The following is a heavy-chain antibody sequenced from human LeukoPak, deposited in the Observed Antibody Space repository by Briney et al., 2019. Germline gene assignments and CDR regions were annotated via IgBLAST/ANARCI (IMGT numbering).Heavy chain of an antibody. CDR2: IYYSGST. J-gene: IGHJ4*02. Sequence: PSETLSLTCTVSGGSISSYYWGWIRQPPGKGLEWIGSIYYSGSTYYDPSLKSRVTISVDTSKNQFSLKLSSVTAADTAVYYCARVIAAAGTGIDYWGQGTLVTVSS. V-gene: IGHV4-39*07. CDR1: GGSISSYY. CDR3: ARVIAAAGTGIDY. D-gene: IGHD6-13*01.